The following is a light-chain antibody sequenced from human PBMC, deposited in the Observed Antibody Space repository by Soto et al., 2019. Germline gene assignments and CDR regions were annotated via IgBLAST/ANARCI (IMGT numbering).Light chain of an antibody. CDR3: TSWTTSTTMI. CDR1: SSDIGAYNF. CDR2: DVN. V-gene: IGLV2-14*03. J-gene: IGLJ2*01. Sequence: QSAVTQPASVSGSPGRSITISCTGTSSDIGAYNFVSWYQQHPGKAPKLMLYDVNIRPSGVSNRFSGSKSGNTASLTISGLQAEDEADYYCTSWTTSTTMIFGGGTKLTVL.